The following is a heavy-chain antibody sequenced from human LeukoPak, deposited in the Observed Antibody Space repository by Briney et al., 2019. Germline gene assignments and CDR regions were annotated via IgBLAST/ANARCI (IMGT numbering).Heavy chain of an antibody. V-gene: IGHV3-7*01. CDR3: ARDGLSIPYYYDSSDYSPFDY. J-gene: IGHJ4*02. D-gene: IGHD3-22*01. CDR2: IKQDGSEK. Sequence: GGSLRLSCAASGFTFSSYWMSWVRQAPGKGLEWVANIKQDGSEKYYVDSVKGRFTISRDNAKNSLYLQMNSLRAEDTAVYYCARDGLSIPYYYDSSDYSPFDYWGQGTLVTVSS. CDR1: GFTFSSYW.